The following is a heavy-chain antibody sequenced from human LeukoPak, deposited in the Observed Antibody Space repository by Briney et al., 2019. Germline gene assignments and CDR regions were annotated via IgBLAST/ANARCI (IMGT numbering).Heavy chain of an antibody. Sequence: GGSLRLSCAASGFTFSSYAMSWVRQAPGKGLEWVSAISGSGDSTNYADSVKGRFTISRDNSKNTLYMQMNSLRAEDTAVYYCARLREIPVFGVVTKSTSYFDYWGQGTLVTVSS. J-gene: IGHJ4*02. D-gene: IGHD3-3*01. V-gene: IGHV3-23*01. CDR2: ISGSGDST. CDR1: GFTFSSYA. CDR3: ARLREIPVFGVVTKSTSYFDY.